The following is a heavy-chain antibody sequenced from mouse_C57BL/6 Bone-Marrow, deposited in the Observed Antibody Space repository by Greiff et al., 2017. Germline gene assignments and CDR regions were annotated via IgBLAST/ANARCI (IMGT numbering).Heavy chain of an antibody. Sequence: QVQLQQSGPGLVQPSQSLSITCTVSGFSLTSYGVHWVRQSPGKGLEWLGVIWSGGSTDYNAAIISRTGISKDNSKSQVFFKMNSLQADSTAIDFYACYYSGSSLYAMDYWGQGTSVTVSS. D-gene: IGHD1-1*01. J-gene: IGHJ4*01. CDR1: GFSLTSYG. CDR3: ACYYSGSSLYAMDY. V-gene: IGHV2-2*01. CDR2: IWSGGST.